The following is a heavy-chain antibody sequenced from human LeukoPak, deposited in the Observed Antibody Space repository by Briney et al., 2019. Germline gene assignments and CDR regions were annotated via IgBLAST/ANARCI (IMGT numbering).Heavy chain of an antibody. D-gene: IGHD5-18*01. CDR3: ARRRGDTAMVKGTRGYYYYYMDV. CDR1: GYTFTGYY. Sequence: ASVKVSCKASGYTFTGYYMHWVRQAPGQGLEWIGWINPNSGGTNYAQKFQGRVTMTRDTSISTAYMELSRLRSDDTAVYYCARRRGDTAMVKGTRGYYYYYMDVWGKGTTVTVSS. J-gene: IGHJ6*03. V-gene: IGHV1-2*02. CDR2: INPNSGGT.